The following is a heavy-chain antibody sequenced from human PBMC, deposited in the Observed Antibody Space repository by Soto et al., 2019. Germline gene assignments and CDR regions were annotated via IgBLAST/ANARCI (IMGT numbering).Heavy chain of an antibody. CDR3: ARGGPLYYYDSSGYRYYFDY. V-gene: IGHV4-59*01. D-gene: IGHD3-22*01. CDR1: GGSISSYY. Sequence: PSETLSLTCTVSGGSISSYYWSWIRQPPGKGLEWIGYIYYSGSTNYNPSLKSRVTISVDTSKNQFSLKLSSVTAADTAVYYCARGGPLYYYDSSGYRYYFDYWGQGIQVTVPQ. CDR2: IYYSGST. J-gene: IGHJ4*02.